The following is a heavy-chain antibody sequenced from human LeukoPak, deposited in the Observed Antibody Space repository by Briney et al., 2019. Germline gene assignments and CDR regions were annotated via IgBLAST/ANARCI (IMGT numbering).Heavy chain of an antibody. CDR1: GGSVSSGRYY. V-gene: IGHV4-61*02. CDR3: ARVGMKYYYDSSGYYNDY. J-gene: IGHJ4*02. D-gene: IGHD3-22*01. Sequence: SETLSLTCTVSGGSVSSGRYYWTWIRQPAGKGLEWIGRIYTRGSTNYNPSLKSRVTISVDTSKNEFSLNLTSVTAADTAVYYCARVGMKYYYDSSGYYNDYWGQGTLVTVSS. CDR2: IYTRGST.